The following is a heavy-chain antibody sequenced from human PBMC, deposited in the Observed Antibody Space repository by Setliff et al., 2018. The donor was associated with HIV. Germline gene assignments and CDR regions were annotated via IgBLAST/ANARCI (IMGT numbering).Heavy chain of an antibody. CDR1: GFSFSNYA. CDR2: VIRGGHNT. J-gene: IGHJ4*02. V-gene: IGHV3-23*01. CDR3: AEVRLPY. Sequence: PGGSLRLSCAASGFSFSNYAMSWVRQAPGKGLEWVSSVIRGGHNTFYADSVKGRFTISRDNSKDTLYLQMSGLTAEDTAIYYCAEVRLPYWGQGTLVTVSS. D-gene: IGHD3-10*01.